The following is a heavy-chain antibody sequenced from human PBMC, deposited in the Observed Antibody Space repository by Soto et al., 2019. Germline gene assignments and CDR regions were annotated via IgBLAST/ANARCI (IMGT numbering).Heavy chain of an antibody. Sequence: GGSLRLSCAASGFTFSSYAMSWVRQAPGKGLEWVSAISGSGGSTYYADSVKGRFTISRDNSKNTLYLQMNSLRAEDTAVYYCAKDLKDYYDSSGYCDYWGQGTLVTVSS. CDR1: GFTFSSYA. CDR2: ISGSGGST. J-gene: IGHJ4*02. CDR3: AKDLKDYYDSSGYCDY. D-gene: IGHD3-22*01. V-gene: IGHV3-23*01.